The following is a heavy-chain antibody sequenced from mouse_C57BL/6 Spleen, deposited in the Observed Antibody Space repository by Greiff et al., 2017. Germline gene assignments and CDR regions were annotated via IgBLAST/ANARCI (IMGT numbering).Heavy chain of an antibody. J-gene: IGHJ3*01. CDR2: ISSGSSTI. D-gene: IGHD1-1*01. CDR3: ARRTTVEEGDCCAY. CDR1: GFTFSDYG. V-gene: IGHV5-17*01. Sequence: EVKLMESGGGLVKPGGSLKLSCAASGFTFSDYGMHWVRQAPEKGLEWVAYISSGSSTIYYADTVKGRFTISRDNAKNTLFLQMTSLRSEDTAMYYCARRTTVEEGDCCAYWGQGTLCTVSA.